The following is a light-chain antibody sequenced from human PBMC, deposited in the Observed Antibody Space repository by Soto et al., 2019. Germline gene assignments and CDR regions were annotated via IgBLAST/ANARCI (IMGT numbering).Light chain of an antibody. J-gene: IGKJ5*01. V-gene: IGKV3-20*01. CDR2: GAS. CDR1: QSVSSSC. CDR3: QQYGSSPLIT. Sequence: EIVLTQSPGTLSLSPGERATLSCRASQSVSSSCLAWYQQKPGQAPRLLIYGASSRATGIPDRFSGSGSGTDFTLTISRLEPEDFAVYYCQQYGSSPLITFGQGTRLEI.